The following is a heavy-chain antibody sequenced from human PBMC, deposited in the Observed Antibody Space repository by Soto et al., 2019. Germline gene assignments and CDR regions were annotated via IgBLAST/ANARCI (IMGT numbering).Heavy chain of an antibody. D-gene: IGHD3-9*01. Sequence: SETLSLTCTVSGGSISSGGYYWSWIRQHPGKGLEWIGYIYYSGSTYYNPSLKSRVTISVDTSKNQFSLKLSSVTAADTAVYYCARDEYDILTAHTGFDPWGQGTLVTVSS. CDR1: GGSISSGGYY. J-gene: IGHJ5*02. CDR3: ARDEYDILTAHTGFDP. V-gene: IGHV4-31*03. CDR2: IYYSGST.